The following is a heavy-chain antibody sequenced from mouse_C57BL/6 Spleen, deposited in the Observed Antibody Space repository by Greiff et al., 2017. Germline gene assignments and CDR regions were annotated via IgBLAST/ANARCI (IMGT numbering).Heavy chain of an antibody. Sequence: VQLQQSGAELVKPGASVKMSCKASGYTFTSYWITWVKQSPGQGLEWIGDIYPGSGGTTYNEKFKSKATLTVDTSSSTAYMQLRSLTSEDSAVYYCARETILGDGYLDYWGQGTTLTVSS. J-gene: IGHJ2*01. V-gene: IGHV1-55*01. CDR2: IYPGSGGT. CDR3: ARETILGDGYLDY. CDR1: GYTFTSYW. D-gene: IGHD2-3*01.